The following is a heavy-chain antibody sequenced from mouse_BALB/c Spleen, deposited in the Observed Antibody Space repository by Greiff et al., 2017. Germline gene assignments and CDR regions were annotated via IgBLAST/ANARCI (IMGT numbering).Heavy chain of an antibody. CDR3: ARGYGNYVRDY. CDR1: GYTFTSYN. V-gene: IGHV1-12*01. J-gene: IGHJ4*01. CDR2: IYPGNGDT. D-gene: IGHD2-10*02. Sequence: LQQPGAELVKPGASVKMSCKASGYTFTSYNMHWVKQTPGQGLEWIGAIYPGNGDTSYNQKFKGKATLTADKSSSTAYMQLSSLTSEDSAVYYCARGYGNYVRDYWGQGTSVTVSS.